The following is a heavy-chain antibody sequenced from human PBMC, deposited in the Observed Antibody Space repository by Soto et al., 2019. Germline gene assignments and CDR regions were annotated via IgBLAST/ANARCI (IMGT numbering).Heavy chain of an antibody. CDR3: ARVSSYYDFWSAPYYFDY. Sequence: PGGLLRHACAASGLSISSYAMSWVSQAPGKGLEWVSAISGSGGSTYYADSVKGRFTISRDNSKNTLYLQMNSLRAEDTAVYYCARVSSYYDFWSAPYYFDYWGQGTLVTVSS. V-gene: IGHV3-23*01. CDR1: GLSISSYA. CDR2: ISGSGGST. J-gene: IGHJ4*02. D-gene: IGHD3-3*01.